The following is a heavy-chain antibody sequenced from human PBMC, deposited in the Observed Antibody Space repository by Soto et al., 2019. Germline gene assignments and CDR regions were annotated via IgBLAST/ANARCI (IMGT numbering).Heavy chain of an antibody. J-gene: IGHJ6*02. D-gene: IGHD5-12*01. CDR3: ARTGIVATIPNYYYYGMDV. CDR2: IWYDGSNK. V-gene: IGHV3-33*01. Sequence: QVQLVESGGGVVQPGRSLRLSCAASGFTFRSYGMHWVRQAPGKGLEWVAVIWYDGSNKYYADSVKGRFTISRDNSKNTLYLQMNSLRAEDTAVYYCARTGIVATIPNYYYYGMDVWGQGTTVTVSS. CDR1: GFTFRSYG.